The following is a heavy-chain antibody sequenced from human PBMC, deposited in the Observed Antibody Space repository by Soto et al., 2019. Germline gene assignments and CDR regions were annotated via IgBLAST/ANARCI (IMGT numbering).Heavy chain of an antibody. CDR1: RGSVRSDTYY. D-gene: IGHD6-13*01. Sequence: SETLSLTCTLSRGSVRSDTYYWSWIRQPPGKGLEWIGYIYYSGSTTYNPSLRSRVTISIDTAKNQFSLRVTSATAADTAVYYCAKFYSGKFDSWGQGTLVTVSS. CDR2: IYYSGST. J-gene: IGHJ4*02. CDR3: AKFYSGKFDS. V-gene: IGHV4-61*01.